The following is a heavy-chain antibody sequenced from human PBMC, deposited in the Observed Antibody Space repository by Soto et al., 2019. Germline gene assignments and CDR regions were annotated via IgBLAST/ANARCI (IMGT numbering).Heavy chain of an antibody. CDR3: AKTYYYGSGSWPPRGYYYGMDV. D-gene: IGHD3-10*01. CDR1: GFTFSGYS. V-gene: IGHV3-21*01. CDR2: ISSSSSYI. Sequence: GGSLRLSCAASGFTFSGYSMNWVGQSPGKGLEWVSSISSSSSYIYYADSVKGRFTISRDNAKNSLYLQMNSLRAEDTAVYYCAKTYYYGSGSWPPRGYYYGMDVWGQGTTVTVSS. J-gene: IGHJ6*02.